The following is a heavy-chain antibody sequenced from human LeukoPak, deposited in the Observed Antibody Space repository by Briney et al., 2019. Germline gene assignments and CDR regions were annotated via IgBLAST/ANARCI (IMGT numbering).Heavy chain of an antibody. Sequence: GASVKVSCKASGYTFTSYGISWVRQATGQRLEWMGWMNPKNGRTGYARNFQGGVTFTRDTSISTAYIELSSLTSADTAVYYCARADYEGNNWQDDAFDIWGQGTMVTVSS. D-gene: IGHD1-1*01. J-gene: IGHJ3*02. CDR3: ARADYEGNNWQDDAFDI. CDR2: MNPKNGRT. CDR1: GYTFTSYG. V-gene: IGHV1-8*03.